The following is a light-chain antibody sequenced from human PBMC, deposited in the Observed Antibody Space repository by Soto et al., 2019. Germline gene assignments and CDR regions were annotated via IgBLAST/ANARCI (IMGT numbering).Light chain of an antibody. CDR3: QQYGDLPIS. CDR1: HDITIY. CDR2: DVS. V-gene: IGKV1-33*01. Sequence: IHMTQSKSSLPKALGARVPIGCLASHDITIYLNWYQQKPGKCPKPLIYDVSIWETGVPSRFSGSGSGTDFTFTISILQAEDIAAYFCQQYGDLPISFGQGRGPEI. J-gene: IGKJ5*01.